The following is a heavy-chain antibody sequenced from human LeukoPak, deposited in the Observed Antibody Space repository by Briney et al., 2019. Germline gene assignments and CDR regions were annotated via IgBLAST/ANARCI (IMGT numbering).Heavy chain of an antibody. CDR1: GGSISSSNW. CDR3: AKMMSAYNWFDP. D-gene: IGHD3-16*01. J-gene: IGHJ5*02. V-gene: IGHV4-4*02. Sequence: SGTLSLTCAVSGGSISSSNWWSWVRQPPGKGLEWIGEIYHSESTNYNPSLKSRVTISVDTSKNQFSLKVRSVTAADTAVYYCAKMMSAYNWFDPWGQGTLVTVSS. CDR2: IYHSEST.